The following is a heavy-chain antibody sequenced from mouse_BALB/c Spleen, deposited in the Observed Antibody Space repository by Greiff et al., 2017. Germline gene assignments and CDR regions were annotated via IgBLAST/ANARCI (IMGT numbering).Heavy chain of an antibody. CDR2: ISSGGGNT. CDR1: GFTFSSYT. V-gene: IGHV5-9*03. CDR3: ARLGTTVVATRFDY. J-gene: IGHJ2*01. Sequence: EVKLMESGGGLVKPGGSLKLSCAASGFTFSSYTMSWVRQTPEKRLEWVATISSGGGNTYYPDSVKGRFTISRDNAKNNLYLQMSSLRSEDTALYYCARLGTTVVATRFDYWGQGTTLTVSS. D-gene: IGHD1-1*01.